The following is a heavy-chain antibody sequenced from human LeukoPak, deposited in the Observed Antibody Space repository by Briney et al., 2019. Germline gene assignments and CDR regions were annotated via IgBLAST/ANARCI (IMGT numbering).Heavy chain of an antibody. D-gene: IGHD6-13*01. CDR2: INHSGST. Sequence: SETLYLTCAVYGGSFSGYYWSWIRQPPGKGLEWIGEINHSGSTNYNPSLKSRVTISVDTSKNQFSLKLSSVTAADTAVYYCARARPRYSSSWYGRGNWFDPWGQGTLVTVSS. CDR3: ARARPRYSSSWYGRGNWFDP. CDR1: GGSFSGYY. J-gene: IGHJ5*02. V-gene: IGHV4-34*01.